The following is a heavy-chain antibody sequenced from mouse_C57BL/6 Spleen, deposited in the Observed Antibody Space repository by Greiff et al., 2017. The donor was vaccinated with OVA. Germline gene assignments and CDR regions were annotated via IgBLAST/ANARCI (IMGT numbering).Heavy chain of an antibody. CDR2: IYPGDGDT. J-gene: IGHJ2*01. Sequence: VQLQQSGPELVKPGASVKISCKASGYAFSSSWMNWVKQRPGKGLEWIGRIYPGDGDTNYNGKFKGKATLTADKSSSTAYMQLSSLTSEDSAVYFCARGKNSNYFDYWGQGTTLTVSS. D-gene: IGHD2-5*01. CDR1: GYAFSSSW. V-gene: IGHV1-82*01. CDR3: ARGKNSNYFDY.